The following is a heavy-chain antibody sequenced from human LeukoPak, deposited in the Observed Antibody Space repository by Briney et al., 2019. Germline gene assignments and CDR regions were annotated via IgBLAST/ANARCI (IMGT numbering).Heavy chain of an antibody. D-gene: IGHD5-18*01. V-gene: IGHV3-48*01. CDR3: ARHLSGVTGYTYGRGIDY. CDR2: ITSSSSTI. CDR1: GFTFSSYS. J-gene: IGHJ4*02. Sequence: GGSLRLSCAASGFTFSSYSMNWVRQAPGKGLEWVSYITSSSSTIYYADSVKGRFTISRDNAKNSLYLQMSSLRAEDTAVYYCARHLSGVTGYTYGRGIDYWGQGTLVTVSS.